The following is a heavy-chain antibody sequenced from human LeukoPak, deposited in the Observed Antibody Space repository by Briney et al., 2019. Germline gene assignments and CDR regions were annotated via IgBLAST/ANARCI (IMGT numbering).Heavy chain of an antibody. V-gene: IGHV3-30*09. CDR3: ARDPQGAAYGMDV. CDR1: GITFSNYH. CDR2: ISYDGSNK. J-gene: IGHJ6*02. Sequence: GGSLRLSCAASGITFSNYHMHWVRQAPGKGLEWVALISYDGSNKYYADSVKGRFAISRDNSKNTLYLQMNSLRLEDTAVYYCARDPQGAAYGMDVWGQGTTVTVSS. D-gene: IGHD1-26*01.